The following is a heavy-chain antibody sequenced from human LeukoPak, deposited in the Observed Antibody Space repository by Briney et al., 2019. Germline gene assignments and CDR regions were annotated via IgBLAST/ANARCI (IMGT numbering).Heavy chain of an antibody. Sequence: GGSLRLSCAASGFTFSDYYMSWIRQAPGKGLEGVSYISSSGYVIYYADSVKGRFTISRDNAKNSLYLQMNSLRAEDTAVYYCAELGITMIGGVWGKGTTVTISS. D-gene: IGHD3-10*02. CDR3: AELGITMIGGV. V-gene: IGHV3-11*04. CDR1: GFTFSDYY. J-gene: IGHJ6*04. CDR2: ISSSGYVI.